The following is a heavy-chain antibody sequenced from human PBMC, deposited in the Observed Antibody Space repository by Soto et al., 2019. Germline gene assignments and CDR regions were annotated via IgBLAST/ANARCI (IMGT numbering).Heavy chain of an antibody. CDR3: ARRRGSGSDYYYNYGMGV. CDR2: IYPGGSDI. J-gene: IGHJ6*02. Sequence: PGESLKISCKGSGYSFSRYWIGWVRQMPGKGLEWMGIIYPGGSDIRYSPSFQGQVTISADTSISTAYLQWSSLKASDTAIYYCARRRGSGSDYYYNYGMGVWGQGTTVTVSS. D-gene: IGHD1-26*01. CDR1: GYSFSRYW. V-gene: IGHV5-51*01.